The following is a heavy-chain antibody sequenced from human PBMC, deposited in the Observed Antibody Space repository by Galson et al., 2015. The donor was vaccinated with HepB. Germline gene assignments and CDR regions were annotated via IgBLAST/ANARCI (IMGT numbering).Heavy chain of an antibody. Sequence: SLRLSFAASGFTFTNAWMNWVRQAPGKGLEWVGRIKSKTDGGTTDYAAPVKGRFTISRDDSKNTLYLQMNGLKTEDTAVYYCTRIIKAHAFDIWGQGTMVTVSS. CDR1: GFTFTNAW. CDR2: IKSKTDGGTT. J-gene: IGHJ3*02. D-gene: IGHD3-10*01. V-gene: IGHV3-15*07. CDR3: TRIIKAHAFDI.